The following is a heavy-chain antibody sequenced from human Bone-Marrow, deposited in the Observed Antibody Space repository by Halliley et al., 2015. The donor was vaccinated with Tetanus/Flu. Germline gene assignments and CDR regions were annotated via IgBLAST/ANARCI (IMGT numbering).Heavy chain of an antibody. V-gene: IGHV4-38-2*01. CDR1: GDSISSDSY. D-gene: IGHD3-10*01. Sequence: TLSLTCAVSGDSISSDSYWGWIRQPPGKGLEWIGSVLHTGTTYYNPSLNSRSTISLDTSRNQFSLKLRSATAADTAVYFCARVRGSGSYNAMRVDTWGQGHLVTVPS. J-gene: IGHJ5*02. CDR2: VLHTGTT. CDR3: ARVRGSGSYNAMRVDT.